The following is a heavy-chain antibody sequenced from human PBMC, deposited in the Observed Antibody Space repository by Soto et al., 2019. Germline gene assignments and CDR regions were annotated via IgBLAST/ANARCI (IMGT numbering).Heavy chain of an antibody. Sequence: GGALRLSCAASGFTFTRYIMNWVRQAPGKGLEWVSSISSTTNYIYYGDSMKGRFTISRDNAKNSLYLEMNSLRAEDTAVYYCARESEDLTSNFDYWGQGTLVTVSS. CDR3: ARESEDLTSNFDY. V-gene: IGHV3-21*06. CDR2: ISSTTNYI. J-gene: IGHJ4*02. CDR1: GFTFTRYI.